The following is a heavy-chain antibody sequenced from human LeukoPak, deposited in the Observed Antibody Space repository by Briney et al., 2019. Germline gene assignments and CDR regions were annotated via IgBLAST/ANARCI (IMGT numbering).Heavy chain of an antibody. J-gene: IGHJ6*02. CDR1: GFSFSSYA. D-gene: IGHD2-2*01. CDR3: AKGFVVVPAAKNYYYYYGMDV. V-gene: IGHV3-23*01. Sequence: GGSLRLSCAASGFSFSSYAMTWVRQAPGKGLEWVSGIIGSGGTTYYADSVKGRFTISRDNSKNTLYLQMNSLRAEDTAVYYCAKGFVVVPAAKNYYYYYGMDVWGQGTTVTVSS. CDR2: IIGSGGTT.